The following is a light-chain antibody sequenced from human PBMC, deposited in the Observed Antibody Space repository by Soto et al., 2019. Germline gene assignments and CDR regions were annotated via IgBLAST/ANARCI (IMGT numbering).Light chain of an antibody. J-gene: IGKJ1*01. Sequence: EVVMTQSPATLSVSPGERATLSCRASQSVSSNLAWFQQKPGQAPRLVIYDASTRATGIPARFSGSGSGTEFTLIISSLQSEDCAVYYCQQYNLWWTFGQGTKV. CDR1: QSVSSN. V-gene: IGKV3-15*01. CDR2: DAS. CDR3: QQYNLWWT.